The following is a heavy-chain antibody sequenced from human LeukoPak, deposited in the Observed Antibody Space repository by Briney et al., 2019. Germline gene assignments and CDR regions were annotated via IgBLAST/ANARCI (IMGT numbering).Heavy chain of an antibody. V-gene: IGHV4-34*01. Sequence: SETLSLTCAVYGGSFSGYYWSWIRQPPGKGLEWIGEINHSGSTNYNPSLKSRVTISVDTSKNQFSLRLSSVTAADTAVYYCARHRGYSYGGAFDIWGQGTMVTVSS. CDR1: GGSFSGYY. CDR2: INHSGST. J-gene: IGHJ3*02. CDR3: ARHRGYSYGGAFDI. D-gene: IGHD5-18*01.